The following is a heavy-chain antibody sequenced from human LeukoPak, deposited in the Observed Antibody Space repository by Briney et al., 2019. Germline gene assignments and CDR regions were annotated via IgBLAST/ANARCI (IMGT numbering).Heavy chain of an antibody. V-gene: IGHV1-2*02. CDR3: ARDTEY. Sequence: ASVKVSCKASGYIFTGSYMHWVRQAPGQGLEWVGWINPTTGDTHFAQKFQGPVTMTRDTSITTAYMEVNRLRSDDTAVYYCARDTEYWGQGTLVTVSS. CDR1: GYIFTGSY. J-gene: IGHJ4*02. D-gene: IGHD1-14*01. CDR2: INPTTGDT.